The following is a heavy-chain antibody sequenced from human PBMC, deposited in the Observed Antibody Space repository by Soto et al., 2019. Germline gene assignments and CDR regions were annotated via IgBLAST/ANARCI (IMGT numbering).Heavy chain of an antibody. CDR1: GGSISSGGYY. D-gene: IGHD3-9*01. CDR2: IYYSGST. CDR3: ARDFRDNYYYGMDV. Sequence: QVQLQESGPGLVKPSQTLSLTCTVSGGSISSGGYYWSWIRQHPGKGLEWIGYIYYSGSTYYNPSLQSRVTXXVXTXXNQFSLKLSSVTAADTAVYYCARDFRDNYYYGMDVWGQGTTVTVSS. J-gene: IGHJ6*02. V-gene: IGHV4-31*03.